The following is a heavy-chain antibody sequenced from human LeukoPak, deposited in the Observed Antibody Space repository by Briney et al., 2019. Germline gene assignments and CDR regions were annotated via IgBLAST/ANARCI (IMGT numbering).Heavy chain of an antibody. CDR3: ARDHMWGFDH. V-gene: IGHV3-30*02. D-gene: IGHD1-26*01. CDR1: GSIFSTNN. Sequence: GGSLRLSCAASGSIFSTNNMHWASQAPGKWLEWLAFMGREGSNNYYADSVRGRFTISRDTSKDTLYLQMNSLRAEDTAVYYCARDHMWGFDHWGQGTPVTVPS. CDR2: MGREGSNN. J-gene: IGHJ4*02.